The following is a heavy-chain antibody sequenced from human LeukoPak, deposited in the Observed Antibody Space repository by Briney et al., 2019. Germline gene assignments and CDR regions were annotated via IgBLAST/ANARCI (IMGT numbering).Heavy chain of an antibody. V-gene: IGHV4-39*01. CDR3: ATTPKMVHYYGSGIDY. Sequence: SETLSLTCTVSGGSISSSSYHWGWIRQPPGKGLEWIGSIYYSGSTYYNPSLKSRVTISVDTSKNQFSLKLSSVTAADTAVYYCATTPKMVHYYGSGIDYWGQGTLVTVSS. J-gene: IGHJ4*02. D-gene: IGHD3-10*01. CDR1: GGSISSSSYH. CDR2: IYYSGST.